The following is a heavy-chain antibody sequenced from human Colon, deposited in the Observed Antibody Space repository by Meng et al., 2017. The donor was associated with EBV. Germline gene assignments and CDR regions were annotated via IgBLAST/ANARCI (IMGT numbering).Heavy chain of an antibody. Sequence: QLQLQESGPGLLKPSRTLSFTLCCSGVTISGNSRWTWVRQPPGKGLEWIGDIDDSGSTYYNPSLNSRISISLDKTKNPFSLKVNSVTAADTAVYYCARGKQDAWELLAYWGQGTLVTVSS. CDR1: GVTISGNSR. CDR3: ARGKQDAWELLAY. V-gene: IGHV4-4*02. CDR2: IDDSGST. J-gene: IGHJ4*02. D-gene: IGHD1-26*01.